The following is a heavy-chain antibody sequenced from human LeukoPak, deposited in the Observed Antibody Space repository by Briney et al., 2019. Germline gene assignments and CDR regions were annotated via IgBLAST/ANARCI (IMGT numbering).Heavy chain of an antibody. CDR1: GYTFTSSA. Sequence: ASVKVSCKASGYTFTSSALNWVRQAPGQGPEWMGWINTNTGNPTYAQGFTGRFVFSLDTSVSTAYLHISSLKAEDTAVYYCATDLKKGDSGCFDYWGQGTLVTVSS. D-gene: IGHD6-19*01. CDR2: INTNTGNP. V-gene: IGHV7-4-1*02. J-gene: IGHJ4*02. CDR3: ATDLKKGDSGCFDY.